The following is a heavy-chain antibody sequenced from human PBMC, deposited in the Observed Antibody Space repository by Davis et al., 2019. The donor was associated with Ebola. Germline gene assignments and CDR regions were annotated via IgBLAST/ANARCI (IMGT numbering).Heavy chain of an antibody. CDR2: IYHSGST. D-gene: IGHD6-13*01. CDR1: GGSISSSNW. V-gene: IGHV4-4*02. CDR3: ARDIAAAGRRRELVY. Sequence: SETLSLTCAVSGGSISSSNWWSWVRQPPGKGLEWIGEIYHSGSTNYNPSLKSRVTISVDKSKNQFSLKLSSVTAADTAVYYCARDIAAAGRRRELVYWGQGTLVTVSS. J-gene: IGHJ4*02.